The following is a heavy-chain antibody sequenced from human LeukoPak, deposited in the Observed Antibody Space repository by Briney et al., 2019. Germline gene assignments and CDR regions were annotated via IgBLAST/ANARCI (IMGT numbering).Heavy chain of an antibody. V-gene: IGHV1-18*01. J-gene: IGHJ4*02. D-gene: IGHD5-18*01. CDR3: ARDRASRYSYGAFDY. CDR2: ISGYNGNT. CDR1: GYTFTSYG. Sequence: ASVKVSCKASGYTFTSYGISWVRQAPGQGLEWMGWISGYNGNTNYAQKLQGRVTMTTDTSTSTAYMELRSLRSDDTAVYYYARDRASRYSYGAFDYWGQGTLVTVSS.